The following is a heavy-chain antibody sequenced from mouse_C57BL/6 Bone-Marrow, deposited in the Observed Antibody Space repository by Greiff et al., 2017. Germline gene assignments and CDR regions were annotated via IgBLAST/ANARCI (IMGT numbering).Heavy chain of an antibody. Sequence: VQLKESGPGLVKPSQSLSLTCSVTGYSITSGYYWNWIRQFPGNKLEWMGYISYDGSNNYNPSLKNRISITRDTSKNQFFLKLNSVTTEDTATYYCAREGIYWGQGTTLTVSS. J-gene: IGHJ2*01. CDR2: ISYDGSN. CDR1: GYSITSGYY. V-gene: IGHV3-6*01. CDR3: AREGIY.